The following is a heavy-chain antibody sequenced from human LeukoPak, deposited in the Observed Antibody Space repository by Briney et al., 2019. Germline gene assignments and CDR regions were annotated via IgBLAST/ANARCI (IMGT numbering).Heavy chain of an antibody. J-gene: IGHJ4*02. CDR3: AKDRGYSGYDPLDF. CDR2: ISGGGGST. CDR1: GFTFSSYA. V-gene: IGHV3-23*01. D-gene: IGHD5-12*01. Sequence: GGSLRLSCAASGFTFSSYAMSWVHQAPGKGLEWVSAISGGGGSTYSADSVKGRFTISRDNSKNTLYLQMNSLRAEDTAVYYCAKDRGYSGYDPLDFWGQGALVTVSS.